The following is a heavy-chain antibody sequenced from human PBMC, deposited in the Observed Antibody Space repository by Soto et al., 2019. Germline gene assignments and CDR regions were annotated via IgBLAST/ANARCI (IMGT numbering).Heavy chain of an antibody. CDR2: INPNSGGT. CDR3: ARVRKGAAAGTYYGMDV. Sequence: ASVKVSCKASGYTFTGYYMHWVRQAPGQGLEWMGWINPNSGGTNYAQKFQGRVTVTRDTSISTACMELSRLRSDDTAVYYCARVRKGAAAGTYYGMDVWGQGTTVTVSS. J-gene: IGHJ6*02. V-gene: IGHV1-2*02. D-gene: IGHD6-13*01. CDR1: GYTFTGYY.